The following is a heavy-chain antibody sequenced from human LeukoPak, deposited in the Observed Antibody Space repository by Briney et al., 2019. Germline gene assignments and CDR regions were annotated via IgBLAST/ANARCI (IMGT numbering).Heavy chain of an antibody. CDR3: ARINSSGYYTDYYYGMDV. CDR1: GGSISSGGYY. V-gene: IGHV4-39*07. CDR2: IYYSGST. Sequence: SETLSLTCAVSGGSISSGGYYWGWIRQPPGKGLEWIGSIYYSGSTYYNPSLKSRVTISVDTSKNQFSLKLSSVTAADTAVYYCARINSSGYYTDYYYGMDVWGQGTTVTVSS. D-gene: IGHD3-22*01. J-gene: IGHJ6*02.